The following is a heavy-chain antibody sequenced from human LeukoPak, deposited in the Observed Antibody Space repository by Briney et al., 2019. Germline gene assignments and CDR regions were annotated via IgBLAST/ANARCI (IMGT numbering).Heavy chain of an antibody. V-gene: IGHV3-23*01. J-gene: IGHJ4*02. CDR2: VGGSGGST. D-gene: IGHD3-22*01. Sequence: GGSLRLSXAASGFTFSSYAMNWVRQAPGKGLEWVSGVGGSGGSTYYADSVKGRFTISRDNSKNTLYLQMNSLRAEDTAIYYCARSDDSSGYYYGIVYWGQGTLVTVSS. CDR1: GFTFSSYA. CDR3: ARSDDSSGYYYGIVY.